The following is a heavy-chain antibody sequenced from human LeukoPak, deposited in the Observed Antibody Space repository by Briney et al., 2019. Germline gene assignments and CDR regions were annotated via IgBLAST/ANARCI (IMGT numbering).Heavy chain of an antibody. CDR1: GGTFSSYG. V-gene: IGHV3-23*01. CDR3: ATDPVRQLDGYNYAYDY. J-gene: IGHJ4*02. D-gene: IGHD5-24*01. Sequence: SCKASGGTFSSYGMSWVRQAPGKGLEWVSAISGSGGSTYYADSVKGRFTISRDNSKNTLYLQMNSLRAEDTAVYYCATDPVRQLDGYNYAYDYWGQGTLVTVSS. CDR2: ISGSGGST.